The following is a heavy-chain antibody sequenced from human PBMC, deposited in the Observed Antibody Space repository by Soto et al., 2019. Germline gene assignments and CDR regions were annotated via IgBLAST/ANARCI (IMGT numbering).Heavy chain of an antibody. CDR2: IKSKTDGGTT. V-gene: IGHV3-15*01. CDR3: TTEEYSGSYSRY. Sequence: LRLSCAASGFTFSNAWMSWVRQAPGKGLEWVGRIKSKTDGGTTDYAAPVKGRFTISRDDSKNTLYLQMNSLKTEDTAVYYCTTEEYSGSYSRYWGQGTLVTVSS. CDR1: GFTFSNAW. J-gene: IGHJ4*02. D-gene: IGHD1-26*01.